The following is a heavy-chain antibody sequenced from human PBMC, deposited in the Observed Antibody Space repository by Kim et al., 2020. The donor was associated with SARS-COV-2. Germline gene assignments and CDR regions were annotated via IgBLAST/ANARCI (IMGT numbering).Heavy chain of an antibody. Sequence: GGSLRLSCAASGFTFSSYGMHWVRQAPGKGLEWVAVISYDGSNKYYADSVKGRFTISRDNSKNTLYLQMNSLRAEDTAVYYCAKISGYDWVDYWGQGTLVTVSS. CDR2: ISYDGSNK. D-gene: IGHD5-12*01. V-gene: IGHV3-30*18. CDR3: AKISGYDWVDY. CDR1: GFTFSSYG. J-gene: IGHJ4*02.